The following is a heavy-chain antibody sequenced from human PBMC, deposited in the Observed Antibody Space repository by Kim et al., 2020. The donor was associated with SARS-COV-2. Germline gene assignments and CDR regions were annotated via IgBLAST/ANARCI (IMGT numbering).Heavy chain of an antibody. CDR3: AKDHLNYYDSSGYSDY. V-gene: IGHV3-30*18. J-gene: IGHJ4*02. D-gene: IGHD3-22*01. CDR2: ISYDGSNK. CDR1: GFTFSSYG. Sequence: GGSLRLSCAASGFTFSSYGMHWVRQAPGKGLEWVAVISYDGSNKYYADSVKGRFTISRDNSKNTLYLQMNSLRAEDTAVYYCAKDHLNYYDSSGYSDYWGQGTLVTVSS.